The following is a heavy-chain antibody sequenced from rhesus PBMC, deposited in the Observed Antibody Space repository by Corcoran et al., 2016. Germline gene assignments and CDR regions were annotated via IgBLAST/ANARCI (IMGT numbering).Heavy chain of an antibody. CDR1: GYSISSNY. V-gene: IGHV4-147*01. CDR3: ARHYSSGCDY. J-gene: IGHJ4*01. CDR2: IYGCSGST. Sequence: QVQLQESGPGLVKPSETLSLTCAVSGYSISSNYWSWFRQPPGKGLEWIGYIYGCSGSTYYNPSLKSRVTISTDTSKNQFSLKLNSVTAADTAVYYCARHYSSGCDYWGQGVLVTVSS. D-gene: IGHD6-31*01.